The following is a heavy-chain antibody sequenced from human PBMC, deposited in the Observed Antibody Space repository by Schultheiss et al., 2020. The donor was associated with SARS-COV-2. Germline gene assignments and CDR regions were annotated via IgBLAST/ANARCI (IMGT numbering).Heavy chain of an antibody. D-gene: IGHD1-26*01. CDR3: ARGQTGFSSSWSRIVGATSYWFDP. V-gene: IGHV1-69*13. CDR1: GGTFSSYA. Sequence: SVKVSCKASGGTFSSYAISWVRQAPGQGLEWMGGIIPIFGTANYAQKFQGRVTITADESTSTAYMELSSLRSEDTAVYYCARGQTGFSSSWSRIVGATSYWFDPWGQGTLVTVSS. J-gene: IGHJ5*02. CDR2: IIPIFGTA.